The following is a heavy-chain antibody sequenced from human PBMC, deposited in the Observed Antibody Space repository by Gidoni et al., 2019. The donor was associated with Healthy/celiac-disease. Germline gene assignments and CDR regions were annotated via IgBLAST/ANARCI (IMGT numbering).Heavy chain of an antibody. J-gene: IGHJ6*02. V-gene: IGHV4-39*01. CDR1: GGSISSSSDY. CDR3: ARRANGMDV. CDR2: IYYSGRT. Sequence: QLQLQESGPGLVKPPETRSLTCTVSGGSISSSSDYWGWIRQPPGKGLEWIGGIYYSGRTYYNPSLKSRVTISVDTSKNQFSLKLSSVTAADTAVYSCARRANGMDVWGQGTTVTVSS.